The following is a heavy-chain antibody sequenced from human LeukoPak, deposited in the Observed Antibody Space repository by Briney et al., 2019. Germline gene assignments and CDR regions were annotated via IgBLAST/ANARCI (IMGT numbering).Heavy chain of an antibody. Sequence: PSETLSLTCTVSGGSISSSSYYWAWIRQHPGKGLEWIGYIYYSGSTYYNPSLKSRVTISVDTSKNQFSLKLSSVTAADTAVYYCARDPDCGGDCRSGYFDLWGRGTLVTVSS. CDR2: IYYSGST. V-gene: IGHV4-31*03. D-gene: IGHD2-21*02. J-gene: IGHJ2*01. CDR3: ARDPDCGGDCRSGYFDL. CDR1: GGSISSSSYY.